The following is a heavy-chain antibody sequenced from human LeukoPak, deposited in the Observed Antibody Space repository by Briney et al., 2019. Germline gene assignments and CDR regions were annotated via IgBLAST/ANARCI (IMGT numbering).Heavy chain of an antibody. CDR1: GGSISSGSYY. CDR2: IYTSGGT. D-gene: IGHD3-22*01. Sequence: SQTLSLTCTVSGGSISSGSYYWSWIRQPAGKGLEWIGRIYTSGGTNYNPSLESRVTISVDTSKNQFSLKLSSVTAADTAVYYCARDLYYYDSSGYYLWGFDIWGQGTMVTVSS. CDR3: ARDLYYYDSSGYYLWGFDI. J-gene: IGHJ3*02. V-gene: IGHV4-61*02.